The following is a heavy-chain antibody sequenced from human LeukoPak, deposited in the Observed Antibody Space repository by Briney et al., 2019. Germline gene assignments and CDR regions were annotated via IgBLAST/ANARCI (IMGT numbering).Heavy chain of an antibody. CDR2: IYYSGST. CDR3: TRRRNYLSHFDY. D-gene: IGHD1-7*01. V-gene: IGHV4-31*03. Sequence: PSETLSLTCTVSGGSISSGGYYWSWIRQHPGKGLEWIGYIYYSGSTYYNPSLKSRVSISVDTSKNQFSLELSSVTAADTAVYYCTRRRNYLSHFDYWGQGTLVTVSS. J-gene: IGHJ4*02. CDR1: GGSISSGGYY.